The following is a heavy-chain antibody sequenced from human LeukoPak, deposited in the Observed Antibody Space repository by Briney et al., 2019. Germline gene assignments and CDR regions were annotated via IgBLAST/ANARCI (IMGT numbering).Heavy chain of an antibody. V-gene: IGHV1-18*01. CDR3: ARDRGYCSGGSCPLFDY. CDR1: GYTFTSYG. D-gene: IGHD2-15*01. CDR2: ISAYNGNT. Sequence: ASVKVSCKASGYTFTSYGISWVRQAPGQGLEWMGWISAYNGNTNYAQKPQGRVTMTTDTSTSTAYMELRSLRSDDTAVYYCARDRGYCSGGSCPLFDYWGQGTLVTVSS. J-gene: IGHJ4*02.